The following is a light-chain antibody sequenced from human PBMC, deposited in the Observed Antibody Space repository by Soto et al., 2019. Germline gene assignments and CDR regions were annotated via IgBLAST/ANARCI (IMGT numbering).Light chain of an antibody. V-gene: IGKV1-39*01. CDR1: QTVNTY. CDR2: AAS. CDR3: QQGYSNPWT. Sequence: DIQMNQSPASLSATIGDRVTITCRASQTVNTYLHWYQQKPGKAPKLLIYAASNLQSGVPSRFSGSGSGTNFTLSLNSLQPEDFATYYCQQGYSNPWTFGQGTKVDIK. J-gene: IGKJ1*01.